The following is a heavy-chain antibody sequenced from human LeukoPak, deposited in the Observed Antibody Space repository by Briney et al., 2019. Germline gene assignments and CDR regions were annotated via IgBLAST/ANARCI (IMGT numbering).Heavy chain of an antibody. CDR1: GFIFSAYG. CDR2: IRHDGSIK. D-gene: IGHD3-16*01. V-gene: IGHV3-30*02. Sequence: GGSLRLSCAASGFIFSAYGMYWVRQAPGKGLEWVAFIRHDGSIKNYADSVKGRSTISRDNSKNTLYLQMNSLRAEDTAVYYCAKDSLADIDYWGQGTLVTVSS. J-gene: IGHJ4*02. CDR3: AKDSLADIDY.